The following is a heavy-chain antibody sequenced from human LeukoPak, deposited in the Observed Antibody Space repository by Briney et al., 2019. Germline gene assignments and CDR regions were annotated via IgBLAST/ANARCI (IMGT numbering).Heavy chain of an antibody. J-gene: IGHJ4*02. D-gene: IGHD2-2*01. CDR2: INPSGGST. CDR3: ARGGLQAMRVPSHGDY. Sequence: ASVKVSCKASGYTFTSYYMHWVRQAPGQGLEWMGIINPSGGSTSYAQKFQGRVTMTRDTSTSTVYMGLSSLRSEDTAVYYCARGGLQAMRVPSHGDYWGQGTLVTVSS. CDR1: GYTFTSYY. V-gene: IGHV1-46*01.